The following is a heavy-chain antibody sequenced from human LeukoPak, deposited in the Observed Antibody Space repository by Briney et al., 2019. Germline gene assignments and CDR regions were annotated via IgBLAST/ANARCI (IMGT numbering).Heavy chain of an antibody. CDR2: IKQDGSEK. D-gene: IGHD1-1*01. J-gene: IGHJ4*02. Sequence: GGSLRLSCAASGFTFSTYSMNWVRQAPGKGLEWVANIKQDGSEKYYVDSVKGRFAISRDNAKNSLYLQMSSLRAEDTAVYYCATVHDSSLDYWGQGTLVTVSS. CDR3: ATVHDSSLDY. V-gene: IGHV3-7*01. CDR1: GFTFSTYS.